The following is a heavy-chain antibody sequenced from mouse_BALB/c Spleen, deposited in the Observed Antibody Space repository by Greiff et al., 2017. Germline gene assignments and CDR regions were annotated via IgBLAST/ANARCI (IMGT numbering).Heavy chain of an antibody. CDR2: INPSSGYT. CDR3: ARATAADY. J-gene: IGHJ2*01. D-gene: IGHD1-2*01. V-gene: IGHV1-4*01. CDR1: GYTFTSYT. Sequence: VKLMESGAELARPGASVKMSCKASGYTFTSYTMHWVKQRPGQGLEWIGYINPSSGYTNYNQKFKDKATLTADKSSSTAYMQLSSLTSEDSAVYYCARATAADYWGQGTTLTVSS.